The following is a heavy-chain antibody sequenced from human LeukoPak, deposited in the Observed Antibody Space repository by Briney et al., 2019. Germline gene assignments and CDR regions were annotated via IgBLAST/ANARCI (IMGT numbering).Heavy chain of an antibody. CDR3: ARELPGIAAAYYGMDV. D-gene: IGHD6-13*01. J-gene: IGHJ6*02. CDR1: GFTFSSYS. V-gene: IGHV3-21*01. CDR2: ISSSSSYI. Sequence: GGSLRLSCAASGFTFSSYSMNWVRQAPGKGLEWVSSISSSSSYIYYADSVKGRFTISRDNAKNSLYLQMSSLRAEDTAVYYCARELPGIAAAYYGMDVWGQGTTVTVSS.